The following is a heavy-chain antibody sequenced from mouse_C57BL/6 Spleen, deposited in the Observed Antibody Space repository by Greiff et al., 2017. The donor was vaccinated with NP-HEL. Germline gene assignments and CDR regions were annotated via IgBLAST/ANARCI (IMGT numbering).Heavy chain of an antibody. D-gene: IGHD1-1*01. CDR3: ARAGYYGFDY. CDR2: IDTNSGGT. V-gene: IGHV1-72*01. J-gene: IGHJ2*01. CDR1: GYTFTSYW. Sequence: VQLQQSGAELVKPGASVKLSCKASGYTFTSYWMHWVKQRPGRGLEWIGRIDTNSGGTKYNEKFKSKATLTVDKPSSTAYLQLSSLTSEDSAVYYCARAGYYGFDYWGQGTTLTVSS.